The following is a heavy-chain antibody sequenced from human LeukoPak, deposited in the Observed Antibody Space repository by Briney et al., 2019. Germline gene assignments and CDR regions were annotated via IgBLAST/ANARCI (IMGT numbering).Heavy chain of an antibody. J-gene: IGHJ4*02. D-gene: IGHD2-8*01. CDR1: GYTFTSYD. Sequence: ASVNVSCKASGYTFTSYDINWVRQATGQGLEWMGWMNPNSGNTGYAQKFQGRVTMTRNTSISIAYMELSSVGSEDTAGYYGAGGYCTNGVCYPLTYWGQGTLVTVSS. CDR2: MNPNSGNT. V-gene: IGHV1-8*01. CDR3: AGGYCTNGVCYPLTY.